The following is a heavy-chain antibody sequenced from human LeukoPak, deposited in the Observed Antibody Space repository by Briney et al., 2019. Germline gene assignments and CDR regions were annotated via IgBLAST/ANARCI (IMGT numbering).Heavy chain of an antibody. D-gene: IGHD6-13*01. CDR3: ARADSSSWALSFDY. CDR2: IYYSGST. Sequence: SETLSLTCTVSGGSISSYYWSWIRQPPGKGLEWIGYIYYSGSTNYNPSLKSRVTISVDTSKNQFSLKLSSVTAADTAVYYCARADSSSWALSFDYWGQGTLVTVSS. CDR1: GGSISSYY. V-gene: IGHV4-59*01. J-gene: IGHJ4*02.